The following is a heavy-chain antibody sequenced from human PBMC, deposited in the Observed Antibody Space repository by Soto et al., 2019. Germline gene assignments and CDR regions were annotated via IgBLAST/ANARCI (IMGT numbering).Heavy chain of an antibody. Sequence: QVQLVESGGGVVQPGRSLRLSCAASGFTFSSYGMHWVRQAPGKGLEWVAVIWYDGSNKYYADSVKGRFTISRDNSKNTLYVQMNSLRAEDTAVYYCARDDGSGSPANYWGQGTLVTVSS. D-gene: IGHD3-10*01. J-gene: IGHJ4*02. V-gene: IGHV3-33*01. CDR2: IWYDGSNK. CDR1: GFTFSSYG. CDR3: ARDDGSGSPANY.